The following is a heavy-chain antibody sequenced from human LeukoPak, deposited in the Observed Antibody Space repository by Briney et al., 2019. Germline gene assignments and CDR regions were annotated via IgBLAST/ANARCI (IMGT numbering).Heavy chain of an antibody. J-gene: IGHJ3*02. D-gene: IGHD1-1*01. V-gene: IGHV3-74*01. CDR1: GFTSSSYW. Sequence: GGSLRLSCAASGFTSSSYWMYWVRQAPGKGLVWVSRINGDGSSRNYADSVKGRFTISRDNAKNTVYLQMNSLRDEDTAVYSCARARQTADAFDIWGQGTMVTVSS. CDR2: INGDGSSR. CDR3: ARARQTADAFDI.